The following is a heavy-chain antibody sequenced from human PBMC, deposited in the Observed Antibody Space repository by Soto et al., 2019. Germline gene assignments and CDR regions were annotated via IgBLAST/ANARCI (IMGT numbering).Heavy chain of an antibody. D-gene: IGHD5-18*01. J-gene: IGHJ3*02. V-gene: IGHV4-31*03. CDR3: AGDGEYVDTAMVGNAFDI. CDR2: IYYSGST. CDR1: GGSISSGGYY. Sequence: QVQLQESGPGLVKPSQTLSLTCTVSGGSISSGGYYWSWIRQHPGKGLEWIGYIYYSGSTYYNPSLKSRVTLSVDTSKNQFALKLSSVTAADTAVYYCAGDGEYVDTAMVGNAFDIWGQGTMVTVSS.